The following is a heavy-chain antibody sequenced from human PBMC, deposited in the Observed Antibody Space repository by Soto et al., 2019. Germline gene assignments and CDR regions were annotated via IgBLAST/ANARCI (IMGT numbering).Heavy chain of an antibody. Sequence: QVQLVQSGAEVKKPGASVKISCKASGYTFTSYDINWVRQAAGQGLEWMGWMKPNSGKSGYAQKFQGRVTMPRDTXTXAXYMARRGLRTVGTAVYYCSRSGFCPQGVWYFGDFDYWDQATLVTVSS. CDR1: GYTFTSYD. CDR3: SRSGFCPQGVWYFGDFDY. V-gene: IGHV1-8*01. D-gene: IGHD2-8*01. J-gene: IGHJ4*02. CDR2: MKPNSGKS.